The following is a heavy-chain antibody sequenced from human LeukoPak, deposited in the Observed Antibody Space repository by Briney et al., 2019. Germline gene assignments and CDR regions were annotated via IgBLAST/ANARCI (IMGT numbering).Heavy chain of an antibody. D-gene: IGHD6-13*01. CDR2: INHSGST. Sequence: NTSETLSLTCAVYGGSFSGYYWSWIRQPPGKGLEWIGEINHSGSTNYNPSLKSRVTISVDTSKNQFSLKLSSVTAADTAVYYCAVIAAAGKDDYWGQGTLVTVSS. V-gene: IGHV4-34*01. CDR1: GGSFSGYY. CDR3: AVIAAAGKDDY. J-gene: IGHJ4*02.